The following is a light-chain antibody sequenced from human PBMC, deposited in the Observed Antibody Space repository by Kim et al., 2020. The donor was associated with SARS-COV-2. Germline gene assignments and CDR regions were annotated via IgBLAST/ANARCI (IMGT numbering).Light chain of an antibody. J-gene: IGKJ1*01. CDR1: HTINRF. Sequence: DIQMTQSPSSLSASVGDRVTITCRASHTINRFINWYQQKPGEAPKLLIYGVSNLQTEVPSRFSGSGSGTDFTLSISSLQPEDFATYYCQQSYRTPPTFGQGTKVDIK. CDR3: QQSYRTPPT. V-gene: IGKV1-39*01. CDR2: GVS.